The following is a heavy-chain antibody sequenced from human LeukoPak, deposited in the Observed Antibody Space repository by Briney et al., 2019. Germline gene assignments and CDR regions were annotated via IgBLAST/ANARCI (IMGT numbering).Heavy chain of an antibody. CDR1: GYTFTGYY. CDR2: INPNSGGT. Sequence: ASVKVSCKASGYTFTGYYMHWVRQAPGQGLEWMGRINPNSGGTNYAQKFQGRVTMTRDTSISTAYMELSRLRSDDTAVYYCARESSGVVVPAAIYWFDPWGQGTLVTVSS. CDR3: ARESSGVVVPAAIYWFDP. D-gene: IGHD2-2*02. V-gene: IGHV1-2*06. J-gene: IGHJ5*02.